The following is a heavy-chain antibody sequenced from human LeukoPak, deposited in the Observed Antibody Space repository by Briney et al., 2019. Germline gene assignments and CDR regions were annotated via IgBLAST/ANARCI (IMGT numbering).Heavy chain of an antibody. CDR2: IYYTGST. V-gene: IGHV4-59*02. D-gene: IGHD2-15*01. Sequence: SETLSLTCTISGGSVSDYYWSWIRQSPGKGLEWIGYIYYTGSTSYNPSLKSRVTISVDTSKNQFSLKLSSVTAADTAVYYCARSTYCSGGSCSHNWFDPWGQGTLVTVSS. CDR3: ARSTYCSGGSCSHNWFDP. J-gene: IGHJ5*02. CDR1: GGSVSDYY.